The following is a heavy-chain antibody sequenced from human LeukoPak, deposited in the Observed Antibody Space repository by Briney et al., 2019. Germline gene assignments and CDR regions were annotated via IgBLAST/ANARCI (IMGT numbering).Heavy chain of an antibody. D-gene: IGHD3-22*01. CDR2: IYWDDDK. J-gene: IGHJ4*02. Sequence: ESGPTLVKPTQTLTLTCTFSGFSLSTSVVGVGWIRQPPGKALEWLALIYWDDDKRYSPSLKSRLTITKDTSKNQVVLTMTNMDPVDTATYYCAHQKYYYDSSGYYYSDYWGQGTLVTVSS. CDR1: GFSLSTSVVG. V-gene: IGHV2-5*02. CDR3: AHQKYYYDSSGYYYSDY.